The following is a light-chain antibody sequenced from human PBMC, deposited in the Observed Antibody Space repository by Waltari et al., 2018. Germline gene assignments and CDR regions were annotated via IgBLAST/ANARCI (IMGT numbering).Light chain of an antibody. J-gene: IGKJ1*01. CDR3: QNHERLPAT. CDR1: QSVSKF. V-gene: IGKV3-20*01. CDR2: GAS. Sequence: EVVLTQFPGTLSLSPGERATLFCRASQSVSKFLAWYQQKAGQAPRLLIYGASSRATGIPDRFSGSGSGTDFSLTISRLEPEDFAVYYCQNHERLPATFGQGTKVEIK.